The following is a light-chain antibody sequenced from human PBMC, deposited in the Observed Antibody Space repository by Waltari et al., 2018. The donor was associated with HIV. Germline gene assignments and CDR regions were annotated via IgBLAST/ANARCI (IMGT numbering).Light chain of an antibody. CDR3: QQYYSTPT. CDR2: GAS. V-gene: IGKV4-1*01. CDR1: ESVLSSSNDGNY. Sequence: DIVLTQSPETLSVSLGERAAIPCKSGESVLSSSNDGNYFAWYQQRPGQPPTLLFSGASSRSSVVPSRFTSSGSRTDFTLTIDDLQADDVAVYFCQQYYSTPTFGRGTQLV. J-gene: IGKJ5*01.